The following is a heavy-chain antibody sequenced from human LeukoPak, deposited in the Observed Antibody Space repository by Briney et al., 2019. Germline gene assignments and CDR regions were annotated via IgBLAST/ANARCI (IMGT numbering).Heavy chain of an antibody. Sequence: GGSLRLSCAASGFTFSGHSMNWVRQAPGKGLEWVSSISSSSSYIYYADSVKGRFTISRANAKNSLYLQMNSLRAEDTAVYCCARGKGLYYFDYWGQGTLVTVSS. J-gene: IGHJ4*02. CDR2: ISSSSSYI. CDR3: ARGKGLYYFDY. CDR1: GFTFSGHS. V-gene: IGHV3-21*01.